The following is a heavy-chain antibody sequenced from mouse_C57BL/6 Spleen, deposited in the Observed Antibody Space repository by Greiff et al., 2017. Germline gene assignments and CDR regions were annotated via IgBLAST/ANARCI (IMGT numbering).Heavy chain of an antibody. Sequence: QVQLQQPGAELVKPGASVKMSCKASGYTFTSYWITWVKQRPGQGLEWIGDIYPGSGSTNYNEKFKSKATLTVDPSSSTAYMQLSSLTSEDSAVYYCARNLITTVVNDYWGQGTTLTVSS. CDR2: IYPGSGST. D-gene: IGHD1-1*01. CDR3: ARNLITTVVNDY. V-gene: IGHV1-55*01. CDR1: GYTFTSYW. J-gene: IGHJ2*01.